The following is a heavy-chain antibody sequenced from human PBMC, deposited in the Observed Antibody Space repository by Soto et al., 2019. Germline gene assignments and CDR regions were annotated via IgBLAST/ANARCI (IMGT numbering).Heavy chain of an antibody. J-gene: IGHJ4*02. CDR1: GFTVGSHY. Sequence: EVQLVESGGGLVQPGGSLRLSCAASGFTVGSHYMSWVRQVPGKGLEWVSVIYPDGTTYYAHSVKGRFTMSRDNSKNTVYLETRSLRGEDTALYYCARVSLVREVIAFNDYWRQGTLVTVSS. CDR2: IYPDGTT. V-gene: IGHV3-53*01. D-gene: IGHD3-10*01. CDR3: ARVSLVREVIAFNDY.